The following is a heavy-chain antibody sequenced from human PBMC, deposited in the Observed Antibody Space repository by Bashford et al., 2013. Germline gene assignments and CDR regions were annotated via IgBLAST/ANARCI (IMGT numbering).Heavy chain of an antibody. V-gene: IGHV5-10-1*01. J-gene: IGHJ4*02. Sequence: GRSLKISCKGSGYTFTDYWISWVRQMPGKGLEWMGRIDPSDSYTNYSPSFQGHVTISADKTISTAYLQWSSLKASDTAMYYCTRRRGNYFNYWGQGTLVTVSS. CDR1: GYTFTDYW. D-gene: IGHD3-16*01. CDR2: IDPSDSYT. CDR3: TRRRGNYFNY.